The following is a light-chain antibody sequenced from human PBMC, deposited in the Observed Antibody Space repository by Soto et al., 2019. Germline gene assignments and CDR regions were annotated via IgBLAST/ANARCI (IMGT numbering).Light chain of an antibody. Sequence: EIVMTQSPATLSVSPGERATLSCRASQSVSSNLAWYQQKPGQAPRLLVYGAFTRAAGLPARFSGSGSGTDFTLTISSLQPEDFATYYCQQSYSTPWTFGQGTKVAI. J-gene: IGKJ1*01. CDR1: QSVSSN. CDR3: QQSYSTPWT. V-gene: IGKV3-15*01. CDR2: GAF.